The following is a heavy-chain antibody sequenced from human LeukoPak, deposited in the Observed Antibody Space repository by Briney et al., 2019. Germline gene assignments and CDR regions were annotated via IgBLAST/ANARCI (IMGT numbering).Heavy chain of an antibody. J-gene: IGHJ6*02. CDR2: IIPILGIA. Sequence: ASVKVSCKASGGTFSSYAISWVRQAPGQGLEWMGRIIPILGIANYAQKFQGRVTITADKSTSTAYMELSSLRSEDTAVYYCARDRTGGNSRDYYGMDVWGQGTTVTVSS. D-gene: IGHD4-23*01. CDR1: GGTFSSYA. V-gene: IGHV1-69*04. CDR3: ARDRTGGNSRDYYGMDV.